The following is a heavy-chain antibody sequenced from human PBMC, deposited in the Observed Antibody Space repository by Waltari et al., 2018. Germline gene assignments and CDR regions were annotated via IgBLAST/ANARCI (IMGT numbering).Heavy chain of an antibody. CDR1: GFTFDDYA. V-gene: IGHV3-9*03. CDR3: AKGKYGYNWDAFDI. Sequence: EVQLVESGGGLVQPGRSLRLSCSASGFTFDDYAMHWVRQARGKGLEWVSGISWNSGSIGYADSVKGRFTISRDNAKNSLYLQMNSLRAEDMALYYCAKGKYGYNWDAFDIWGQGTMVTVSS. CDR2: ISWNSGSI. J-gene: IGHJ3*02. D-gene: IGHD5-12*01.